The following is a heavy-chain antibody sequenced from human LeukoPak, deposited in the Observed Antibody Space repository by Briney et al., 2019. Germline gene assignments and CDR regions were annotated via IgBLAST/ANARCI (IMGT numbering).Heavy chain of an antibody. CDR3: ASFWAAAGNAPSIDY. CDR2: ISSSGSTI. V-gene: IGHV3-11*01. J-gene: IGHJ4*02. Sequence: GGSLRLSCAASGFTFCDYYMSWIRQAPGKGLEWVSYISSSGSTIYYADSVKGRFTISRDNAKNSLYLQMNSLRAEDTAVYYCASFWAAAGNAPSIDYWGQETLVTVSS. CDR1: GFTFCDYY. D-gene: IGHD6-13*01.